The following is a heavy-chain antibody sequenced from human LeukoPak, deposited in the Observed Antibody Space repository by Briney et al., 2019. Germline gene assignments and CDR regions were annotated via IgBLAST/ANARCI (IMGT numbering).Heavy chain of an antibody. J-gene: IGHJ6*03. Sequence: ASVKVSCRASGYTFTSYGISWVRQAPGQGLEWMGWINPNSGDTSYAQKFQGRVTMTKDTSISTAYMELSRLRSDDTAVYYCARSDFYYYYMDVWGKGTTVTVSS. CDR1: GYTFTSYG. V-gene: IGHV1-2*02. CDR3: ARSDFYYYYMDV. CDR2: INPNSGDT.